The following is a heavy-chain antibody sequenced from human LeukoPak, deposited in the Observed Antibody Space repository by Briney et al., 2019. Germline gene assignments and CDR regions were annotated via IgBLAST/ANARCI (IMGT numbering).Heavy chain of an antibody. CDR3: VRDGREGFDI. V-gene: IGHV3-48*04. CDR2: IKYDSSTI. CDR1: GFAFNIYS. Sequence: GGSLRLSCVASGFAFNIYSMNWVRQAPRKGLEWVSYIKYDSSTIYYGDSVKGRFTISRDNVKNSLYLQVSSLRAEDTAVYYCVRDGREGFDIWGHGTLVIVSS. J-gene: IGHJ3*02. D-gene: IGHD5-24*01.